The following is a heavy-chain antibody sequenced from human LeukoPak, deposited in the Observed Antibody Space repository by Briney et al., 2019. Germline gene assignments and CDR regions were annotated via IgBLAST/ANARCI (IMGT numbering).Heavy chain of an antibody. CDR2: IYYSGSS. CDR3: ARQIYGDLYYFDY. J-gene: IGHJ4*02. Sequence: SETLSLTCTVPGGSISSGDYYCSWIRQPPGKGLEWIGYIYYSGSSYYIPSLKSRVTMSVDTSKNQFSLRLSSVTAADTAVYYCARQIYGDLYYFDYWGQGTLVTVSS. V-gene: IGHV4-30-4*01. CDR1: GGSISSGDYY. D-gene: IGHD4-17*01.